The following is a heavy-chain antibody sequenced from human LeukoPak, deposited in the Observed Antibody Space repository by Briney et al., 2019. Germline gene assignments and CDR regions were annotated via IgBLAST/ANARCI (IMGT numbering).Heavy chain of an antibody. V-gene: IGHV3-64*01. Sequence: GGSLRLSCVASGFSFDKFGMHWVRQAPGKGLEYVSSVSADESGKYYTKSVRGRFSICRDNSNNTMYLQLGNLRPDDMGIYYCASLDRSEIPWGPGTLVTVSS. CDR2: VSADESGK. D-gene: IGHD1-26*01. CDR3: ASLDRSEIP. CDR1: GFSFDKFG. J-gene: IGHJ5*02.